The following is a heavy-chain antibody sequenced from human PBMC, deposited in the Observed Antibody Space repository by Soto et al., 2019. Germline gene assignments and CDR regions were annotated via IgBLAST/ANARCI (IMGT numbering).Heavy chain of an antibody. CDR3: ARTLTGYSSGWSTYFDY. CDR2: IYHSGST. CDR1: SGSISSSNW. V-gene: IGHV4-4*02. J-gene: IGHJ4*02. Sequence: PSETLSLTCAVSSGSISSSNWWSWVRQPPGKGLEWIGEIYHSGSTNYNPSLKSRFTISVDKSKNQFSLKLSSVTAADTAVYYCARTLTGYSSGWSTYFDYWGQGTLVTVSS. D-gene: IGHD6-19*01.